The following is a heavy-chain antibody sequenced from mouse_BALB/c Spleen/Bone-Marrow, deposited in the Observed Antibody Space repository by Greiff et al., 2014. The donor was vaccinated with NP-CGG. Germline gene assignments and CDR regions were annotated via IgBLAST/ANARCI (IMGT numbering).Heavy chain of an antibody. CDR1: GYIFTSYV. CDR3: AREGWLLRFDY. J-gene: IGHJ2*01. Sequence: EVQLQQSEPELVKPGTSVKMSCKASGYIFTSYVMDWVKQKPGQGLEWIGYINPYNDVTNYNEKFKGKATLTSDKSSSTAYMEVSSLTSEDSAVYYCAREGWLLRFDYWGQGTTLTVSS. D-gene: IGHD2-3*01. CDR2: INPYNDVT. V-gene: IGHV1-14*01.